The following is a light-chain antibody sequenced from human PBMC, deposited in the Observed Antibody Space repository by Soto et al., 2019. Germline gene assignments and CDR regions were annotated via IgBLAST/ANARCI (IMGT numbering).Light chain of an antibody. CDR2: DAS. CDR1: QSISGW. V-gene: IGKV1-5*01. Sequence: DIQMTQSPPTLSASVGDRVTITCRASQSISGWLAWYQQKPGKAPNLLIYDASTLHSGVPSRFSGGGSGTDFTLTISSLQPEDFATYYCQQVNVYPSTFGGGTKVDIK. CDR3: QQVNVYPST. J-gene: IGKJ4*01.